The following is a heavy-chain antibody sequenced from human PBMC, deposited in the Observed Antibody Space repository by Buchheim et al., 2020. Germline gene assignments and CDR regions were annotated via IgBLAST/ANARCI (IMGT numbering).Heavy chain of an antibody. CDR3: ARGYYDFWSGLDNWFDP. Sequence: QVQLVESGGGVVQPGRSLRLSCAASGFTFSSYAMHWVRQAPGKGLEWVAVISYDGSNKYYADSVKGRFTISRDNSKNTLYLQMNSLRAEDTAVYYCARGYYDFWSGLDNWFDPWGQGTL. CDR2: ISYDGSNK. V-gene: IGHV3-30*04. CDR1: GFTFSSYA. D-gene: IGHD3-3*01. J-gene: IGHJ5*02.